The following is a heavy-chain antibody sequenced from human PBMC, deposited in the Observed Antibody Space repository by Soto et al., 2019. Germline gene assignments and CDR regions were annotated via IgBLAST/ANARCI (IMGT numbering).Heavy chain of an antibody. CDR2: ISKDGNSK. CDR3: ARDPQGSYCYIDY. CDR1: GCTFSSYA. J-gene: IGHJ4*02. V-gene: IGHV3-30-3*01. Sequence: GSLGRSGAASGCTFSSYAIHWVRQAPGKGLEWVTSISKDGNSKHYADSVKGRFTISRDNSKNTLFLQMNSLRAEDKAVYYCARDPQGSYCYIDYWGQGTPVTVYS. D-gene: IGHD3-10*01.